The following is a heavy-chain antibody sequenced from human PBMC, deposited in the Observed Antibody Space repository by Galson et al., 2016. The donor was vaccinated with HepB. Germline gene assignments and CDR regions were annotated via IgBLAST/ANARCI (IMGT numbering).Heavy chain of an antibody. D-gene: IGHD6-25*01. J-gene: IGHJ3*02. V-gene: IGHV4-4*02. CDR3: ARALAANGAFDI. Sequence: SETLSLTCGVSGDSMSSHDWWSWIRQPPGKGLEWIGEIHRSGSTHSNPSLKSRVTISVDRSRKQFYLRLYSVTAADTAVYYCARALAANGAFDIWGQGTMVTVSS. CDR1: GDSMSSHDW. CDR2: IHRSGST.